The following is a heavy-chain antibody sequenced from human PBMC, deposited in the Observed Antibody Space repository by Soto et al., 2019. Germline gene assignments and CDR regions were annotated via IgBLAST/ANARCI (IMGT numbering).Heavy chain of an antibody. CDR2: INAGNGNT. D-gene: IGHD3-16*02. V-gene: IGHV1-3*01. CDR1: GYTFTSYA. CDR3: ARDDYDYIWGSYLVY. J-gene: IGHJ4*02. Sequence: ASVKVSCKASGYTFTSYAMHWVRQAPGQRLEWMGWINAGNGNTKYSQKFQGRVTITRDTSASTAYMELSSLRSEDTAVYYCARDDYDYIWGSYLVYWGQGTLVTVSS.